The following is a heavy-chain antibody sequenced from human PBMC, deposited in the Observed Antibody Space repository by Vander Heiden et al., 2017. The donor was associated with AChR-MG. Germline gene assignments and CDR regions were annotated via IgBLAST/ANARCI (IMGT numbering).Heavy chain of an antibody. Sequence: EVQLLEPGGGLVQPGGSLNLSCAASGFTFRSHAMSWVRQAPGKGLEWVSAISGSGGSTYYADSVKGRFTISRDNSKNTLYLQMNSLRAEDTAVYYCAKDPSRYDSSGYYYYDYWGQGTLVTVSS. CDR2: ISGSGGST. V-gene: IGHV3-23*01. CDR1: GFTFRSHA. D-gene: IGHD3-22*01. CDR3: AKDPSRYDSSGYYYYDY. J-gene: IGHJ4*02.